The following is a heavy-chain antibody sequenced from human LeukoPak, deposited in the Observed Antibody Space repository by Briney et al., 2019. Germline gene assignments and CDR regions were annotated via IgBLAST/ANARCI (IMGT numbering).Heavy chain of an antibody. D-gene: IGHD3-22*01. V-gene: IGHV3-21*01. Sequence: GGSLRLSCAASGFPFSSYSMNWVRQAPGKGLEWVSSISSSSSYIYYADSVRGRFTISRDNAKNSLYLQMNSLRAEDAAVYYCARDGEGTYYYDSSGYFLDYWGQGTLVTVSS. CDR1: GFPFSSYS. CDR2: ISSSSSYI. CDR3: ARDGEGTYYYDSSGYFLDY. J-gene: IGHJ4*02.